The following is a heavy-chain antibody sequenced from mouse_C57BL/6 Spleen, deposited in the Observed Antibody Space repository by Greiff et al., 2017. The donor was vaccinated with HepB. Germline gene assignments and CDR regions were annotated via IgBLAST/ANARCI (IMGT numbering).Heavy chain of an antibody. D-gene: IGHD3-2*02. CDR1: GYTFTSYW. CDR3: AIPSLDSSGPVAY. V-gene: IGHV1-74*01. CDR2: IHPSDSDT. Sequence: VQLQQSGAELVKPGASVKVSCKASGYTFTSYWMHWVKQRPGQGLEWIGRIHPSDSDTNYNQKFKGKATLTVDKSSSTAYMQLSSLTSEDSAVYYCAIPSLDSSGPVAYWGQGTLVTVSA. J-gene: IGHJ3*01.